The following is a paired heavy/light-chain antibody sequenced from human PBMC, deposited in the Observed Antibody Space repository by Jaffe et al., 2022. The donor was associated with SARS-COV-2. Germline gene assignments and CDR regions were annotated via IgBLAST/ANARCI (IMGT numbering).Heavy chain of an antibody. V-gene: IGHV3-33*01. J-gene: IGHJ4*02. Sequence: QVQLVESGGGVVQLGRSLRLSCAASGFTFSSYGMHWVRQAPGKGLDWVAVIWSDGGEKYYADSVKGRFAISRDNSKNTLFLQMNSLRAEDTAVYYCARRLIGTNCFDYWGQGTLVTVSS. CDR1: GFTFSSYG. CDR3: ARRLIGTNCFDY. D-gene: IGHD3-22*01. CDR2: IWSDGGEK.
Light chain of an antibody. CDR3: VLYMGSGSWV. Sequence: QTVVTQEPSFSVSPGGTVTLTCGLSSGSVSTSYYPSWYQQTPGRPPRTLIYTTNTRASGVPDRFSGSILGNKAALTITGAQADDESDYYCVLYMGSGSWVFGGGTKLTVL. CDR2: TTN. J-gene: IGLJ3*02. CDR1: SGSVSTSYY. V-gene: IGLV8-61*01.